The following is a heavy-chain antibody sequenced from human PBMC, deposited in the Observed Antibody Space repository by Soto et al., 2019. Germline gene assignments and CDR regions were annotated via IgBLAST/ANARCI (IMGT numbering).Heavy chain of an antibody. D-gene: IGHD3-10*01. CDR3: ARDTHYYGSGSFYPPLI. CDR1: GGTFNIYT. V-gene: IGHV1-69*01. Sequence: QVQLVQSGAEVKKPGSSVKGSCKASGGTFNIYTFNWVRQAPGQGLEWIGGIIPLFGTANYAQKFQGRVTITADESTSTAYMELSSLRSEDAAMYYCARDTHYYGSGSFYPPLIWGQGTMVTVSS. CDR2: IIPLFGTA. J-gene: IGHJ3*02.